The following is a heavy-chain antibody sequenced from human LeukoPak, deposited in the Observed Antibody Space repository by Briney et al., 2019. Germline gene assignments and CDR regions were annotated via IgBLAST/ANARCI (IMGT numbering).Heavy chain of an antibody. Sequence: ASVKVSCKASGYTFTSYGISWVRQAPGQGLEWMGCISAYNGNTNYAQKLQGRVTMTTDTSTSTAYMELRSLRSDDTAVYYCARGSYYYGSGSPHYFDYWGQGTLVTVSS. J-gene: IGHJ4*02. D-gene: IGHD3-10*01. CDR1: GYTFTSYG. CDR2: ISAYNGNT. CDR3: ARGSYYYGSGSPHYFDY. V-gene: IGHV1-18*01.